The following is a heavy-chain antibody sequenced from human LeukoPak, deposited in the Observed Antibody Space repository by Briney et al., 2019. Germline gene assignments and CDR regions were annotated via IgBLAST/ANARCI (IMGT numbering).Heavy chain of an antibody. D-gene: IGHD5-24*01. J-gene: IGHJ4*02. CDR1: GFTFSNYD. Sequence: PGGSLRLSCAASGFTFSNYDMTWVRQAPGKGLEWVSSISATTIYRFSAGSVRGRFTISRDNVENSLYLQMNNLRGEDTAVYYCARIGLGRDAYNSFDYWGQGTLVTVSS. CDR2: ISATTIYR. CDR3: ARIGLGRDAYNSFDY. V-gene: IGHV3-21*01.